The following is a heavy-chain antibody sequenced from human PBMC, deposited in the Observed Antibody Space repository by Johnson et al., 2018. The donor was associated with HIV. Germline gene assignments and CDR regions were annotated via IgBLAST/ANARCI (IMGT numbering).Heavy chain of an antibody. CDR2: IRYDGSNK. Sequence: VQLVESGGGVVQPGGSLRLSCAASGFTFSSYGMHWVRQAPGKGLEWVAFIRYDGSNKYYADSVKGRFTISRDNSKNTLYLQMNSLRAEDTAIYDCAKDRGGVRPDAFDVWGQGTLVTVAS. J-gene: IGHJ3*01. V-gene: IGHV3-30*02. CDR3: AKDRGGVRPDAFDV. D-gene: IGHD3-10*01. CDR1: GFTFSSYG.